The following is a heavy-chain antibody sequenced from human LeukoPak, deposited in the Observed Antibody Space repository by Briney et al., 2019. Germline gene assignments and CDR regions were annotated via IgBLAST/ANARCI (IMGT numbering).Heavy chain of an antibody. Sequence: SETLSLTCTVSGGSISGYYWSWIRQPPGKGLEWIGYIFYSGSTNYNPSLKSRVTISVDTSKNQFSLKLSSVTAADTAVYYCARVPNWGGDAFDIWGQGTMVTVSS. D-gene: IGHD7-27*01. J-gene: IGHJ3*02. V-gene: IGHV4-59*01. CDR2: IFYSGST. CDR1: GGSISGYY. CDR3: ARVPNWGGDAFDI.